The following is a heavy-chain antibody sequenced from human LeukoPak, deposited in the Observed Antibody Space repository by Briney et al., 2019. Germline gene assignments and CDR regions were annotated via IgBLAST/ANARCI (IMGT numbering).Heavy chain of an antibody. Sequence: PLETLSLTCTVSGGSISSSSYYWGWIRQPPGKGLEWIGSIYYSGSTYYNPSLKSRVTISVDTSKNQFSLKLSSVTAADTAVYYCARRLRYGAFDIWGQGTMVTVSS. CDR3: ARRLRYGAFDI. CDR1: GGSISSSSYY. CDR2: IYYSGST. V-gene: IGHV4-39*07. J-gene: IGHJ3*02. D-gene: IGHD4-17*01.